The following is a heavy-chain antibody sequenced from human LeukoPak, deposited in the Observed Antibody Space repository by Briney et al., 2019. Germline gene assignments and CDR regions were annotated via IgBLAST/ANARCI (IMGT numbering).Heavy chain of an antibody. CDR1: GFTFSSYS. D-gene: IGHD6-6*01. V-gene: IGHV3-48*01. Sequence: GGSLRLSCAASGFTFSSYSMNWVRQAPGKGLEWVSYISSSSSTVYYADSVKGRFTISRDNAKNSLYLQMNSLRAEDTAVYYCAGELYSSSDYWGQGTLVTVSS. CDR3: AGELYSSSDY. J-gene: IGHJ4*02. CDR2: ISSSSSTV.